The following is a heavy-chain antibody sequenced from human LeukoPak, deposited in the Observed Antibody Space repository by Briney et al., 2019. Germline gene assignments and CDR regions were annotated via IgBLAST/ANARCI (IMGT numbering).Heavy chain of an antibody. V-gene: IGHV3-23*01. CDR3: AKTVSRVLSMTGYLDY. Sequence: GGSLRLSCAASGFTFSSYAMSWVRQAPGKGLEWVSAISGSGGSTYYADCVEGRFTISRDNSKNTLYLQMNSLRAEDTAVYYCAKTVSRVLSMTGYLDYWGQGTLVTVSS. J-gene: IGHJ4*02. CDR2: ISGSGGST. CDR1: GFTFSSYA. D-gene: IGHD3-9*01.